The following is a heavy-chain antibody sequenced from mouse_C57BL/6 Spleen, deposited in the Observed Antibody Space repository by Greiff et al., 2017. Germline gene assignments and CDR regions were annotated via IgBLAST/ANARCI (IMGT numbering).Heavy chain of an antibody. D-gene: IGHD2-5*01. V-gene: IGHV5-9-1*02. CDR1: GFTFSSYA. CDR2: ISSGGDYI. Sequence: EVKVVESGAGLVKPGGSLKLSCAASGFTFSSYAMSWVRQTPEKRLEWVAYISSGGDYIYYADTVKGRFNISRDNARNTLYLQMSSLKSEDTAMYYCTRDHSNWFAYWGQGTLVTVSA. J-gene: IGHJ3*01. CDR3: TRDHSNWFAY.